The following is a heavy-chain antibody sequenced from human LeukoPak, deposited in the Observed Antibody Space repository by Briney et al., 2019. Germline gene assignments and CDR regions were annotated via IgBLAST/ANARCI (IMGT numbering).Heavy chain of an antibody. V-gene: IGHV3-11*01. CDR3: ARSPYYYDSSGYLDY. D-gene: IGHD3-22*01. CDR2: ISSSGSTI. J-gene: IGHJ4*02. Sequence: PGGSLRLSCAASGFTFSDYYMSWIRQAPGKGLEWVSYISSSGSTIYYADSVKGRFTISRDNAKNSLYLQMNSLRAEDTAVYYCARSPYYYDSSGYLDYWGQGTLVTVSS. CDR1: GFTFSDYY.